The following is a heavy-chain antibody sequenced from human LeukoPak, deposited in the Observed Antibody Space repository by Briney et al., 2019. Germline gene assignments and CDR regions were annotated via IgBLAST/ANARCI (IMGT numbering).Heavy chain of an antibody. D-gene: IGHD5-12*01. J-gene: IGHJ4*02. CDR2: INAGNGNT. CDR3: ARFGYDYYFDY. Sequence: ASVTVSCTASGYTFTSYAMHWVRQAPGQRLEWMGWINAGNGNTKYSQKFQGRVTITRDTSASTAYMELSSLRSEDTAVYYCARFGYDYYFDYWGQGTLVTVSS. CDR1: GYTFTSYA. V-gene: IGHV1-3*01.